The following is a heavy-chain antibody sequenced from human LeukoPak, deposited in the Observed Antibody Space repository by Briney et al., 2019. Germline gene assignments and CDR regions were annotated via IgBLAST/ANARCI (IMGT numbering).Heavy chain of an antibody. CDR1: GYTFTGYY. CDR2: INPNSGGT. Sequence: ASVKVPCKASGYTFTGYYMHWVRQAPGQALEWMGWINPNSGGTNYAQKFQGRVTMTRDTSISTAYMELSRLRSDDTAVYYCAKYGYSGYGYDYWGQGILVTVSS. J-gene: IGHJ4*02. D-gene: IGHD5-12*01. CDR3: AKYGYSGYGYDY. V-gene: IGHV1-2*02.